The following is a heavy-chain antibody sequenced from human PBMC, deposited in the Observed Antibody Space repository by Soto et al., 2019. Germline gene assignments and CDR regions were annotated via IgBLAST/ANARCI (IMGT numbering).Heavy chain of an antibody. CDR2: ISGSGGST. Sequence: EVQLLESGGGLVQPGGSLRLSCAASGFTSSSYAMSWVRQAPGKGLEWVSAISGSGGSTYYADSVKGRFTISRDNSKNTLYLQMNSLRAEDTAVYYCAKGQGYCSSTSCYGWFDPWGQGTLVTVSS. CDR1: GFTSSSYA. D-gene: IGHD2-2*01. CDR3: AKGQGYCSSTSCYGWFDP. J-gene: IGHJ5*02. V-gene: IGHV3-23*01.